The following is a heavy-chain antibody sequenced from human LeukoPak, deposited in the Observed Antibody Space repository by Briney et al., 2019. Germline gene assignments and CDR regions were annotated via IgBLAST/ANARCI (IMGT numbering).Heavy chain of an antibody. D-gene: IGHD3-3*02. J-gene: IGHJ5*01. CDR1: GYTFTGHY. CDR2: INPNTGDI. Sequence: ASVKVSCKASGYTFTGHYMHWVRQAPGQGLEWMGWINPNTGDINYAQKFQDRVSVTRDTSINTAYMDLHRLRSDDTALYYCARGSLAIFDWLDSWGQGTLVTVSS. CDR3: ARGSLAIFDWLDS. V-gene: IGHV1-2*02.